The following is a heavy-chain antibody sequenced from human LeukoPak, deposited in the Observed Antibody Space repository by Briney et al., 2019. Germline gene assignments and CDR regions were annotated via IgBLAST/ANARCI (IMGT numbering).Heavy chain of an antibody. D-gene: IGHD4-11*01. CDR2: ISSRSSYK. CDR1: GFTFSSYW. Sequence: PGGSLRLSCAASGFTFSSYWMSWVRQAPGKGLEWVSSISSRSSYKYCADSVKGRFTISRDNAKNSLYLQMNSLRAEDTAVYYCARDGASYSNYEGNFDYWGQGTLVTVSS. V-gene: IGHV3-21*01. J-gene: IGHJ4*02. CDR3: ARDGASYSNYEGNFDY.